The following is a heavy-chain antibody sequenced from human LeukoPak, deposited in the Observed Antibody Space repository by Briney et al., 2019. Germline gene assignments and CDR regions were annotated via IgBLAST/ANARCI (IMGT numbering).Heavy chain of an antibody. V-gene: IGHV1-3*01. CDR2: INAGNGNT. J-gene: IGHJ3*02. Sequence: ASVKVSCKASGYTFTSYAMHWVRQAPGQRLEWMGWINAGNGNTKYSQKCQGRVTITRDTSASTAYMELSSLRSEDTAVYYCAREHGDYLGAFDIWGQGTMVTVSS. CDR1: GYTFTSYA. D-gene: IGHD4-17*01. CDR3: AREHGDYLGAFDI.